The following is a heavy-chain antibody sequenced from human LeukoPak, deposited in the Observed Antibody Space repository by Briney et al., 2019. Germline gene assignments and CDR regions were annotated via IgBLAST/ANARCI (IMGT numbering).Heavy chain of an antibody. J-gene: IGHJ5*02. CDR2: ISYDGSNK. CDR1: GFTFSSYA. CDR3: ARAGIAVAGIPDPRWFDP. D-gene: IGHD6-19*01. V-gene: IGHV3-30-3*01. Sequence: GSLRPSCAASGFTFSSYAMHWVRQAPGKGLEWVAVISYDGSNKYYADSVKGRFTISRDNSKNTLYLQMNSLRAEDTAVYYCARAGIAVAGIPDPRWFDPWGQGTLVTVSS.